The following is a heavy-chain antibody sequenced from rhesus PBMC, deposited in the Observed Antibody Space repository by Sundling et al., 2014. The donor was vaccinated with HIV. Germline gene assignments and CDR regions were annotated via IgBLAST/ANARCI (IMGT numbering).Heavy chain of an antibody. V-gene: IGHV4-122*02. J-gene: IGHJ6*01. CDR2: ISYSGST. CDR1: GGSISSGYYY. CDR3: ARDTRGRTGRMDS. Sequence: QVQLQESGPGLVKPSETLSLTCAISGGSISSGYYYWSWIRQPPGRGLDWIGYISYSGSTSYNPSLKSRVTISRDTSKNQLSLKLTSVTAADTAVYYCARDTRGRTGRMDSWGQGVVVTVSS. D-gene: IGHD1-26*01.